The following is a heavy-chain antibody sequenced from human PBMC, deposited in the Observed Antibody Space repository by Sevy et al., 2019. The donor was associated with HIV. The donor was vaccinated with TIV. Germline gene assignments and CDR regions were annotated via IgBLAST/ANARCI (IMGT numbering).Heavy chain of an antibody. Sequence: GGSLRLSCTASGFTFSSYEMNWVRQAPGKGLEWVSYISNSGSTIHYSDSVKGRFTISRDNAKNSLYLPMNSLRAEETAVSYCARDLPPSATTVPHFDYWGRGTLVTVSS. V-gene: IGHV3-48*03. CDR2: ISNSGSTI. CDR1: GFTFSSYE. D-gene: IGHD4-17*01. CDR3: ARDLPPSATTVPHFDY. J-gene: IGHJ4*02.